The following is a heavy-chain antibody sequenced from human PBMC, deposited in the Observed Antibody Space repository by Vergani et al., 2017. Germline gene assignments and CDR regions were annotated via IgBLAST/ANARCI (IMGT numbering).Heavy chain of an antibody. V-gene: IGHV3-30*02. Sequence: QVQLVESGGGVVQPGGSLRFSCAASGFTFSSYGMHWVRQAPGKGLEWVSFIRYDGSNKYYADSVKGRFTISRDNSKNTLYLQMNSLIAEDTAVYYCAKEASEDSSGYYYHFDYWGQGTLVTVSS. CDR1: GFTFSSYG. CDR3: AKEASEDSSGYYYHFDY. J-gene: IGHJ4*02. CDR2: IRYDGSNK. D-gene: IGHD3-22*01.